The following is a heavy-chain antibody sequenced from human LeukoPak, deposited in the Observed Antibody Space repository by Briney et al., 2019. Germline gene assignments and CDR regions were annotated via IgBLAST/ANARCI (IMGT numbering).Heavy chain of an antibody. CDR2: IRYDGSNK. CDR1: GFTFSTYG. V-gene: IGHV3-33*01. Sequence: GGSLRLSCAASGFTFSTYGMHWVRQAPGKGLEWVADIRYDGSNKYYEDSVKGRFTISRDNSKNTLYLQMNSLRVEDTAVYYCARDPGVRWLVGFDYWGQGTLVTVSS. J-gene: IGHJ4*02. CDR3: ARDPGVRWLVGFDY. D-gene: IGHD6-19*01.